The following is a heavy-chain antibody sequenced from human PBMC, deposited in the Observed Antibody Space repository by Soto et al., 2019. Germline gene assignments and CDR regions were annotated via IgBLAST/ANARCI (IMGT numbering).Heavy chain of an antibody. Sequence: PSETLSLTXAVNGGSFSGYYWSWIRQPPGKGLEWIGEINHSGTTNYNPSLKSRVTISVDTSKNQFSLKLTSVTAADAAVYYCAGMRELRPGAYYYYYGMDVWGQGTTVTVSS. J-gene: IGHJ6*02. D-gene: IGHD1-26*01. CDR1: GGSFSGYY. CDR3: AGMRELRPGAYYYYYGMDV. V-gene: IGHV4-34*01. CDR2: INHSGTT.